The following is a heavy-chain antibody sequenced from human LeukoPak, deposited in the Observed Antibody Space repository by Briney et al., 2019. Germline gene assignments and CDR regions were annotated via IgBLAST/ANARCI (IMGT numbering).Heavy chain of an antibody. CDR1: GGSFSGYY. V-gene: IGHV4-34*01. CDR2: INHSGST. CDR3: ARKRKKWMDV. D-gene: IGHD2-8*01. J-gene: IGHJ6*04. Sequence: PSETLSLTCAVYGGSFSGYYWSWIRQPPGKGLEWIGEINHSGSTNYNPSLKSRVTISVDTSKNQFSLKLSSVTAADTAVYYCARKRKKWMDVWGKGTTVTVSS.